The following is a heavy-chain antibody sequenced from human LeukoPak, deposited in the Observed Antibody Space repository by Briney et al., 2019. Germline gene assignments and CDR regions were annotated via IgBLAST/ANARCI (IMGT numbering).Heavy chain of an antibody. V-gene: IGHV4-59*08. CDR3: ARHYSSGWYTFDY. D-gene: IGHD6-19*01. CDR1: GGSISSYY. J-gene: IGHJ4*02. Sequence: PSETLPLTCTVSGGSISSYYWSWIRQPPGKGLEWIGYIYSSGSTNYNPSLKSRVTISVDTSKNQFSLKLSSVTAADTAVYYCARHYSSGWYTFDYWGRGTLVTVSS. CDR2: IYSSGST.